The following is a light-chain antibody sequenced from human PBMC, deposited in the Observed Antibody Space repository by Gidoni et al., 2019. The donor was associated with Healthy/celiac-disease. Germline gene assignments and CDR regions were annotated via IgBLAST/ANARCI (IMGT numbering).Light chain of an antibody. CDR3: QTWGTGIVV. J-gene: IGLJ2*01. CDR1: SGHSSYA. CDR2: LNSDGSH. Sequence: QLVLTQSPSASASLAASVKLTCTLSSGHSSYAIAWHQQQPAKGPRYLMKLNSDGSHSKGDGIPDRFSGSSSGAERYLTISSLQSEDEADYYCQTWGTGIVVFGGGTKLTVL. V-gene: IGLV4-69*01.